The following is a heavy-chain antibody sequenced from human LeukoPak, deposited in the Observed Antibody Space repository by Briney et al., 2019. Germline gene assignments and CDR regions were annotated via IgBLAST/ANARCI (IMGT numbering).Heavy chain of an antibody. CDR1: GFTFSSYG. V-gene: IGHV3-30*18. J-gene: IGHJ3*02. Sequence: GESLRLSCAASGFTFSSYGMHWVRQAPGKGLEWVAVISYDGSNKYYADSVKGRFTISRDNSKNTLYLQMNSLRAEDTAVYYCAKGDGRQWLAGHAFDIWGQGTMVTVSS. D-gene: IGHD6-19*01. CDR2: ISYDGSNK. CDR3: AKGDGRQWLAGHAFDI.